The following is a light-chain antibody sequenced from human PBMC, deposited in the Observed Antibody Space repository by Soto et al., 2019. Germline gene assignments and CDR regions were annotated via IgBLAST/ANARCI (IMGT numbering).Light chain of an antibody. CDR3: QQRSNWPPFT. CDR2: DAS. V-gene: IGKV3-11*01. Sequence: EIVVTQSPATLSLSPGERATLSCRASQSVSSYLAWYQQKPGQAPRLLIHDASNRATGIPARFSGSGSETDFTLTISSLEPEDFAVYYCQQRSNWPPFTFGQGTRLEIK. J-gene: IGKJ5*01. CDR1: QSVSSY.